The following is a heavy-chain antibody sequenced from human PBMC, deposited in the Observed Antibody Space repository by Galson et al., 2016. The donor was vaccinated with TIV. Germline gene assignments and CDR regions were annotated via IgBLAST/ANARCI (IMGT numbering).Heavy chain of an antibody. CDR3: AQLVRKCGMTRCYGDHVDY. Sequence: SVKVFCKASGHTFTSYDMNWVRQAPGQGLEWMGWMNPNSGNTGYTQKFQGRVTMTRDTSVSTAYMELTNLRSEDTAVYFCAQLVRKCGMTRCYGDHVDYWGQGTLVTVSS. CDR1: GHTFTSYD. J-gene: IGHJ4*02. CDR2: MNPNSGNT. D-gene: IGHD2-2*01. V-gene: IGHV1-8*01.